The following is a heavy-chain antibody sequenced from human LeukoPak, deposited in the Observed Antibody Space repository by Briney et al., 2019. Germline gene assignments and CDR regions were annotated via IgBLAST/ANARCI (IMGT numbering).Heavy chain of an antibody. CDR3: ARDHTVVVPTATGDYYYYYMDV. Sequence: GGSLRLSCAASGFTFSIYWMSWVRQAPGKGLEWVANIKQDGNEKYYVDSVKGRFTISRDNAKNSLYLQMNSLRAEDMAVYYCARDHTVVVPTATGDYYYYYMDVWGKGTTVTVSS. J-gene: IGHJ6*03. CDR1: GFTFSIYW. D-gene: IGHD2-2*01. CDR2: IKQDGNEK. V-gene: IGHV3-7*01.